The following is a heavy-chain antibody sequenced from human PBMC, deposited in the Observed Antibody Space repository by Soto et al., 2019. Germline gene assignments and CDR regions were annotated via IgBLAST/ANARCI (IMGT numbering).Heavy chain of an antibody. CDR3: TRAWGWVVRGVIIRPPNFDY. Sequence: GGSLRLSCTASGFTFGDYAMSWFRQAPGKGLEWVGFIRSKAYGGTTEYAASVKGRFTISRDDSKSIAYLQMNSLKTEDTAVYYCTRAWGWVVRGVIIRPPNFDYWGQGTLVTVSS. CDR2: IRSKAYGGTT. V-gene: IGHV3-49*03. CDR1: GFTFGDYA. J-gene: IGHJ4*02. D-gene: IGHD3-10*01.